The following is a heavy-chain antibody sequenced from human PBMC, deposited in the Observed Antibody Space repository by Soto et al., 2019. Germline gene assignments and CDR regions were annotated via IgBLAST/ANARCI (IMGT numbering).Heavy chain of an antibody. V-gene: IGHV3-64*04. D-gene: IGHD6-19*01. CDR2: ISSNGGST. CDR1: GFTFGSYA. Sequence: GGSVRLSCSASGFTFGSYAMHWVRQAPGKGLEYVSGISSNGGSTYYADSVKGRFTISRDNSKNTLYLQMSSLRAEDTAVYYCAKVVPGIAVAGTGFFQYWGHGPLV. CDR3: AKVVPGIAVAGTGFFQY. J-gene: IGHJ1*01.